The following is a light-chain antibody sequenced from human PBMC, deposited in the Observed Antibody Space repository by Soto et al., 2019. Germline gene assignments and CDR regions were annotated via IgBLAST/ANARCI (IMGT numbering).Light chain of an antibody. J-gene: IGKJ1*01. CDR3: QQYYSTPQT. V-gene: IGKV4-1*01. CDR2: WAS. CDR1: QSVFYSSNNKNY. Sequence: DIVMTQSPDSLAVSLGERATINCKSSQSVFYSSNNKNYLAWYQHKPGQPPKLLIYWASIRESGVPDRFSGSGSATDFTLTISSLQAEDVAVYYCQQYYSTPQTFGQGTKVEIK.